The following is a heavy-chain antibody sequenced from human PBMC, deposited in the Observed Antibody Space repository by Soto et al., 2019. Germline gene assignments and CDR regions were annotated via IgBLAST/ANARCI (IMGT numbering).Heavy chain of an antibody. D-gene: IGHD5-12*01. Sequence: VESLKISCKGSGYIFTSYWIAWVRQMPGKGLEWMGIIYPSDSDTKYSPSFQGQVTISADKSISTAYLQWSSLKASDTAIYYCARLKYTGHDYLGGGYLDYWGQGTLVTVSS. CDR1: GYIFTSYW. J-gene: IGHJ4*02. CDR2: IYPSDSDT. V-gene: IGHV5-51*01. CDR3: ARLKYTGHDYLGGGYLDY.